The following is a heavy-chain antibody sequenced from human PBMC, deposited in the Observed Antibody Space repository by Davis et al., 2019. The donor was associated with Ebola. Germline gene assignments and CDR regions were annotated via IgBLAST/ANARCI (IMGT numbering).Heavy chain of an antibody. Sequence: GESLKISCAASGFTFSSYAMHWVRQAPGKGLEWVAVISYDGSNKYYADSVKGRFTISRDNSKNTLYLEMNSLRAEDTAVYYCASSRGYSYGGYGMDVWGQGTTVTVSS. J-gene: IGHJ6*02. D-gene: IGHD5-18*01. CDR1: GFTFSSYA. CDR3: ASSRGYSYGGYGMDV. CDR2: ISYDGSNK. V-gene: IGHV3-30*04.